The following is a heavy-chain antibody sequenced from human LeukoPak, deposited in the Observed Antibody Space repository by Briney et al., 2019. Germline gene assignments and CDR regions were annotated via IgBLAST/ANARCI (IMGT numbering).Heavy chain of an antibody. J-gene: IGHJ6*03. CDR1: GYSLSSGYY. V-gene: IGHV4-38-2*02. CDR3: ARGLSYSYYYMDV. Sequence: SETLSLTCTVSGYSLSSGYYWGWIRQPPGKGLEWIGSVDHSGGTYYNPSLRSRVSISVDTSKNQFSLKLSSVTAADTAVYYCARGLSYSYYYMDVWGKGTTVTISS. CDR2: VDHSGGT. D-gene: IGHD6-19*01.